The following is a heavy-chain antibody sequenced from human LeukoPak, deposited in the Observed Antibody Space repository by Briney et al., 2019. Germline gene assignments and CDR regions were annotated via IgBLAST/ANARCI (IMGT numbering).Heavy chain of an antibody. V-gene: IGHV3-23*01. J-gene: IGHJ4*02. D-gene: IGHD3-10*01. Sequence: PGGSLRLSCAASGFTFNNYAMSWVRQAPGTGLEWVSAISKSGDRTYYADSVKGRLTISRDNSRNTVYLQINSLRDEDTATYYCVKEEGTHSLADSWGQGTLVTVSS. CDR2: ISKSGDRT. CDR1: GFTFNNYA. CDR3: VKEEGTHSLADS.